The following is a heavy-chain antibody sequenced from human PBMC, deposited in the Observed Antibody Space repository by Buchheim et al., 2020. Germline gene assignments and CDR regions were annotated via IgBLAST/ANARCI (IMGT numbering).Heavy chain of an antibody. CDR1: GGSISSRNYY. J-gene: IGHJ4*02. CDR3: ARRTTTVTDYDY. CDR2: VYYSGST. V-gene: IGHV4-39*01. Sequence: QMQLQESGPGLVKPSETLSLTCIVSGGSISSRNYYGGWIRQPPGKGLEWIGSVYYSGSTYYNPSLKSRVTISVDTYKNQFSLKLRSVTAADTAVYYCARRTTTVTDYDYWGQGT. D-gene: IGHD4-11*01.